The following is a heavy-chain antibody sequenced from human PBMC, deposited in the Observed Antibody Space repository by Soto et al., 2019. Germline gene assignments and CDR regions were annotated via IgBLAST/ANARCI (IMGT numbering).Heavy chain of an antibody. D-gene: IGHD5-12*01. CDR1: GFTFSSHA. CDR3: ARGHSGYDGFDY. Sequence: EVQLLESGGGLVQPGGSLRLSCVASGFTFSSHAMSWVRQAPGKGLAWVSVITGGAGGIYYADSVKGRFTISRDNSRNTLYPQMDSLRAEDTAIYFCARGHSGYDGFDYWGQGNLVTVSS. CDR2: ITGGAGGI. V-gene: IGHV3-23*01. J-gene: IGHJ4*02.